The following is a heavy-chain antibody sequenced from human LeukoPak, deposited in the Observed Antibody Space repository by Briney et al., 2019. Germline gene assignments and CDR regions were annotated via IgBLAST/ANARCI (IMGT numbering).Heavy chain of an antibody. V-gene: IGHV3-30-3*01. D-gene: IGHD6-19*01. J-gene: IGHJ6*02. Sequence: GGSLRLSCAASGFTFSSYAMHWVRQAPGKGLGWVAVISYDGSNKYYADSVKGRFTISRDNSKNTLYLQMNSLRAEDTAAYYCARDRQWLARYYYYDMDVWGQGTTVTVSS. CDR1: GFTFSSYA. CDR2: ISYDGSNK. CDR3: ARDRQWLARYYYYDMDV.